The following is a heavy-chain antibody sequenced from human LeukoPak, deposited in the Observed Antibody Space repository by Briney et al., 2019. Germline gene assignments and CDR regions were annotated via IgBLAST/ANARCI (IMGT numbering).Heavy chain of an antibody. J-gene: IGHJ4*02. Sequence: PGGSLRLSCAASGFTFSSYWMSWVRQAPGKGLEWVANIKQDGSEKYYVDSVKGRFTISRDNAKNSLYLQMNSLRAEDTAVYYCARAGAVAGTRRKFYFDYWGQGTLVTVSS. V-gene: IGHV3-7*04. CDR3: ARAGAVAGTRRKFYFDY. CDR1: GFTFSSYW. D-gene: IGHD6-19*01. CDR2: IKQDGSEK.